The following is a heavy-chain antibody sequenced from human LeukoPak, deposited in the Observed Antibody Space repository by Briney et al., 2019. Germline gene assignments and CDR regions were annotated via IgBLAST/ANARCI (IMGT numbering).Heavy chain of an antibody. CDR1: GFTFSSYG. CDR2: ICYGGSNK. V-gene: IGHV3-33*01. D-gene: IGHD2-21*02. Sequence: GGSLRLSCAASGFTFSSYGMHWVRXAPGKXXEWVAXICYGGSNKPYADSVQGRFTISRDNSKNTMYLQMHSLRAEDTAVYYCARRTRKGGDRFRMDVWGQGTTVTVSS. CDR3: ARRTRKGGDRFRMDV. J-gene: IGHJ6*02.